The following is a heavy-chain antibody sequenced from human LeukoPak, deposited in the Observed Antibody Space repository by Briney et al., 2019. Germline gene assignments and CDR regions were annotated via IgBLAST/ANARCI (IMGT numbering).Heavy chain of an antibody. J-gene: IGHJ6*03. V-gene: IGHV4-39*07. CDR2: IYYSGST. D-gene: IGHD3-3*01. CDR3: AREMEDYTERGYYYYYMDV. CDR1: GGSISSSSYY. Sequence: SETLSLTCTVSGGSISSSSYYWGWIRQPPGKGLEWIGSIYYSGSTYYNPSLKSRATISVDTSKNQFSLKLSSVTAADTAVYYCAREMEDYTERGYYYYYMDVWGKGTTVTVSS.